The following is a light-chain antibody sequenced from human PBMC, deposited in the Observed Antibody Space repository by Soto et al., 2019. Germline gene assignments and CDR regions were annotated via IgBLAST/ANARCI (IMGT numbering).Light chain of an antibody. CDR1: SSDAGGYNY. V-gene: IGLV2-14*01. Sequence: QSALTQPASVSGSPGQSITISCTGTSSDAGGYNYVSWYQQHPGKVPKLMIYDVTHRPSGVSNRFSGSKSGNTASLTISGLHAGDEADYYCSSYTSSRTLVFGGGTKLTVL. CDR2: DVT. CDR3: SSYTSSRTLV. J-gene: IGLJ2*01.